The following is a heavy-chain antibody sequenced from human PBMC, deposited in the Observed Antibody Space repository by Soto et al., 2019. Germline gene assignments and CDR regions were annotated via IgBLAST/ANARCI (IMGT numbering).Heavy chain of an antibody. CDR1: GGSISSSNW. J-gene: IGHJ4*02. Sequence: SETLSLTCAVSGGSISSSNWWSWVRQPPGKGLEWIGGIYHSGSTNYNPSLKSRVTISVDKSKNQFSLKLSSVTAADTAVYYCARELCSGGSCYSFALDYWGQGTLVTVSS. CDR2: IYHSGST. CDR3: ARELCSGGSCYSFALDY. V-gene: IGHV4-4*02. D-gene: IGHD2-15*01.